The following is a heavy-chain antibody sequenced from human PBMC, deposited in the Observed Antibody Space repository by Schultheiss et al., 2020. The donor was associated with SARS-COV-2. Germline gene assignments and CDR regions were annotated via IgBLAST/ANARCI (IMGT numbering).Heavy chain of an antibody. V-gene: IGHV1-69*05. CDR2: IIPIFGTA. J-gene: IGHJ5*02. D-gene: IGHD6-19*01. Sequence: SVKVSCKASGGTFSSYAISWVRQAPGQGLEWMGGIIPIFGTANYAQKFQGRVTMTTDTSTSTAYMELRSLRSDDTAVYYCARGDEQWLGNWFDPWGQGTLVTVSS. CDR1: GGTFSSYA. CDR3: ARGDEQWLGNWFDP.